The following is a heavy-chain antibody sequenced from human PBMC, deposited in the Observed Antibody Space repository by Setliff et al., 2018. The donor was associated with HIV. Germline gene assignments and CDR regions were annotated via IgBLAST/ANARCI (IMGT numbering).Heavy chain of an antibody. J-gene: IGHJ6*03. CDR3: ARDQEHIIVVSATGNMPGYLHYYYMDV. CDR2: IGTSGDT. D-gene: IGHD2-2*01. CDR1: GFTFSSYD. Sequence: GSLRLSCAASGFTFSSYDMHWVRQATGKGLEWVSSIGTSGDTYYSGSVKGRFTISRENAKKSLYLQMNSLRAGDTAVYYCARDQEHIIVVSATGNMPGYLHYYYMDVWGKGSTVTVSS. V-gene: IGHV3-13*01.